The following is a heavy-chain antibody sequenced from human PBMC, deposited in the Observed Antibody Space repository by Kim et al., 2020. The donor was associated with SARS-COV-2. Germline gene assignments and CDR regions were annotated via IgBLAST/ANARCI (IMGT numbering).Heavy chain of an antibody. D-gene: IGHD3-10*01. CDR3: ARNYGSGSYYPSPFDY. CDR1: GYTFTSYD. J-gene: IGHJ4*02. Sequence: ASVKVSCKASGYTFTSYDINWVRQATGQGLEWMGWMNPNSGNTGYAQKFQGRVTMTRNTSISTAYMELSSLRSEDTAVYYCARNYGSGSYYPSPFDYWGQGTLVTVSS. CDR2: MNPNSGNT. V-gene: IGHV1-8*01.